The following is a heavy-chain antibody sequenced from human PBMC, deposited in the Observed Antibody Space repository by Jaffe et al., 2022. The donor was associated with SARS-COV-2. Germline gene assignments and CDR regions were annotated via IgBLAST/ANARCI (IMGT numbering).Heavy chain of an antibody. J-gene: IGHJ4*02. Sequence: EVQLLESGGGLVQPGGSLRLSCAASGFTFSSYAMSWVRQAPGKGLEWVSAISGSGGSTYYADSVKGRFTISRDNSKNTLYLQMNSLRAEDTAVYYCAKDGGTTRQIEAYEFDYWGQGTLVTVSS. CDR1: GFTFSSYA. CDR2: ISGSGGST. V-gene: IGHV3-23*01. CDR3: AKDGGTTRQIEAYEFDY. D-gene: IGHD3-3*01.